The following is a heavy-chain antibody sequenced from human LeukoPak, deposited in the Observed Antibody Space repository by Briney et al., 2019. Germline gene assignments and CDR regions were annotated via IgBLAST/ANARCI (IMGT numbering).Heavy chain of an antibody. CDR2: IIPIFGTA. CDR1: GGTFNSYA. Sequence: ASVKVSCKASGGTFNSYAISWVRQAPGQGLEWMGGIIPIFGTANYAQKFQGRVTITADESTSTAYMELSSPRSEDTAVYYCAREEREYCGGDCNDAFDIWGQGTMVTVSS. J-gene: IGHJ3*02. V-gene: IGHV1-69*13. D-gene: IGHD2-21*02. CDR3: AREEREYCGGDCNDAFDI.